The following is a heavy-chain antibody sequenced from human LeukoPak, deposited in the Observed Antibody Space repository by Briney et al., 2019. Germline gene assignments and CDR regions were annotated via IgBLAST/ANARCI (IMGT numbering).Heavy chain of an antibody. D-gene: IGHD3-22*01. V-gene: IGHV3-30*18. Sequence: QAGGSLRLSCAASGFTFSSYGMHWVRQAPGKGLEWVAVISYDGSNKYYADSVKGRFTISRDNSKNTLYLQMNSLRAEDTAVYYCAKEGPYYDSSGLDYWGQGTLVTVSS. CDR3: AKEGPYYDSSGLDY. CDR2: ISYDGSNK. CDR1: GFTFSSYG. J-gene: IGHJ4*02.